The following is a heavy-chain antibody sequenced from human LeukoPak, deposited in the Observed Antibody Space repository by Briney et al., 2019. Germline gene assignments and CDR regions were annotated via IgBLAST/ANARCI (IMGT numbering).Heavy chain of an antibody. CDR2: IYTSGST. Sequence: SETLSLTCTVSGGSISSYYWSWIRQPAGKGLEWIGRIYTSGSTKYNPSLKSRVTMSVDTSKNQFSLKLSSVTAADTAVYYCAREEGSSWYGDWFDPWGQGTLVTVSS. J-gene: IGHJ5*02. CDR1: GGSISSYY. V-gene: IGHV4-4*07. D-gene: IGHD6-13*01. CDR3: AREEGSSWYGDWFDP.